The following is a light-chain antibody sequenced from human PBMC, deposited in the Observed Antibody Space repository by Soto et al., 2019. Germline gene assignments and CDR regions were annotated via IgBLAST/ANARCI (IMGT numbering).Light chain of an antibody. Sequence: EIVLTQSPATLSLSPGERATLSCRASQSVSSYLAWYQQKHGQAPRLLIYDASTRATGIPARFSVSVSGTDGTLTITSLEKEDGAVYDCQQRSNWTPTFGQGTKVDI. V-gene: IGKV3-11*01. J-gene: IGKJ1*01. CDR1: QSVSSY. CDR2: DAS. CDR3: QQRSNWTPT.